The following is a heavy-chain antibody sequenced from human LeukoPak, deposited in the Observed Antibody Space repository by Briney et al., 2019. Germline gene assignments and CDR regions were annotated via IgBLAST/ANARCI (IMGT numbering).Heavy chain of an antibody. CDR1: GFTFDDYA. D-gene: IGHD2-2*02. J-gene: IGHJ1*01. V-gene: IGHV3-9*01. CDR2: ISWNSGSI. Sequence: GRSLRLSCAASGFTFDDYAMHWVRQAPGKGLEWVSGISWNSGSIGYADSVKGQFTISRDNAKNSLYLQMNSLRAEDTALYYCAKVDGYCSSTSCYRDAEYFQHWGQGTLVTVSS. CDR3: AKVDGYCSSTSCYRDAEYFQH.